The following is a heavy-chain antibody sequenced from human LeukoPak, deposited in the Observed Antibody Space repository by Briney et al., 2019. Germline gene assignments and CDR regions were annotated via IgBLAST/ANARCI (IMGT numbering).Heavy chain of an antibody. CDR3: AKLTTGYYYDSSGYGLFDY. V-gene: IGHV3-23*01. D-gene: IGHD3-22*01. CDR1: GFTFSSYA. CDR2: ISGSGGST. J-gene: IGHJ4*02. Sequence: GGSLRLSCAASGFTFSSYAMSWVRQAPVKGLEWVSAISGSGGSTYYADSVKGRFTISRDNSKNTLYLQMNSLRAEDTAVYYCAKLTTGYYYDSSGYGLFDYWGQGTLVTVSS.